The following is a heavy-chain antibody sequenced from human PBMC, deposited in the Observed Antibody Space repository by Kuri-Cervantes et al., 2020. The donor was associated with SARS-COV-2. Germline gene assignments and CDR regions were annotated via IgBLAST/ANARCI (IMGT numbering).Heavy chain of an antibody. D-gene: IGHD3-22*01. J-gene: IGHJ6*03. CDR2: ISAYNGNT. V-gene: IGHV1-18*01. CDR3: ARTGGDEDSSGYYSYYYYYMDV. Sequence: ASVKVSCKASGYTFTSYGISWVRQAPGQGLEWMGWISAYNGNTNYAQKLQGRVTMTTDTSTSTAYMELSSLRSEDTAVYYCARTGGDEDSSGYYSYYYYYMDVWGKGTTVTVSS. CDR1: GYTFTSYG.